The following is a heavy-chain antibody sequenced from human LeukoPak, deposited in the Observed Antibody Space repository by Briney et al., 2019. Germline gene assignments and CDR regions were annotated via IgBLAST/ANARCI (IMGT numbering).Heavy chain of an antibody. D-gene: IGHD3-10*01. Sequence: GGSLRLSCVASGFTFSSYAMHWVRQAPGKGLEWVAVISYDGSNKYYADSVKGRFTISRDNSKNTLYLQMNSLRAEDTAVYYCARDQQLLWFGELFNDAFDIWGQGTMVTVSS. V-gene: IGHV3-30*04. J-gene: IGHJ3*02. CDR1: GFTFSSYA. CDR3: ARDQQLLWFGELFNDAFDI. CDR2: ISYDGSNK.